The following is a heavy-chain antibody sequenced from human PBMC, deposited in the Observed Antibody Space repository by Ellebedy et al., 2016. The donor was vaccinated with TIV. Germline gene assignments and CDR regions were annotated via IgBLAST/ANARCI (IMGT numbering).Heavy chain of an antibody. CDR3: ARDLGQQLVLGGYYYGMDV. CDR2: IIPIFGTA. Sequence: SVKVSXXASGGTFSSYAISWVRQAPGQGLEWMGGIIPIFGTANYAQKFQGRVTITADKSTSTAYMELSSLRSEDTAVYYCARDLGQQLVLGGYYYGMDVWGQGTTVTVSS. V-gene: IGHV1-69*06. J-gene: IGHJ6*02. D-gene: IGHD6-13*01. CDR1: GGTFSSYA.